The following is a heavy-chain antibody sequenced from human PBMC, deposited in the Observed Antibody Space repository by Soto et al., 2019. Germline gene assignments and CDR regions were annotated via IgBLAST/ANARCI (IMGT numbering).Heavy chain of an antibody. CDR1: GDSVSSNSAA. CDR3: ARDSDIVATIGYYYMDV. V-gene: IGHV6-1*01. Sequence: SQTLSLTCAISGDSVSSNSAAWNWIRQSPSRGLEWLGRTYYRSKWYNDYAVSVKSRITINPDTSKNQSSLQLNSVTPEDTAVYYCARDSDIVATIGYYYMDVWGKGTTVTVSS. CDR2: TYYRSKWYN. D-gene: IGHD5-12*01. J-gene: IGHJ6*03.